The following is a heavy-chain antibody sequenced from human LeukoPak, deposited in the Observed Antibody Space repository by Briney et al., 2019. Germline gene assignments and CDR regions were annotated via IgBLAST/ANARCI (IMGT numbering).Heavy chain of an antibody. D-gene: IGHD3-10*01. J-gene: IGHJ4*02. Sequence: GGSLRLSCAVSGFSFSSFWMSWVRRAPGRGREGVANKKEEGSENHYVDSVKGRFTISRDNVKNALYLQMNSLRAEDTAVYYCARDGSFRRMVRGVIGFTDYWGQGTLVTVSS. V-gene: IGHV3-7*01. CDR1: GFSFSSFW. CDR3: ARDGSFRRMVRGVIGFTDY. CDR2: KKEEGSEN.